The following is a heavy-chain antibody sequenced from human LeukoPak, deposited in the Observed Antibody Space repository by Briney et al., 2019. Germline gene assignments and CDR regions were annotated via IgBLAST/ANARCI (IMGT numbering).Heavy chain of an antibody. CDR1: GFTFITHA. D-gene: IGHD2-2*01. Sequence: GGSLRLSCAASGFTFITHAINWVRQAPGKGLEWVSAISTSGRTYYADSVKGRFTISRDNSKNTLYLQMNSLRAEDTAVYYCARVGVYCSSTSCPDYWGQGTLVTVSS. V-gene: IGHV3-23*01. J-gene: IGHJ4*02. CDR3: ARVGVYCSSTSCPDY. CDR2: ISTSGRT.